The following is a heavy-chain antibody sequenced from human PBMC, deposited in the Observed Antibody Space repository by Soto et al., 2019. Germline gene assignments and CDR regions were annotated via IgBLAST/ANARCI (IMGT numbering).Heavy chain of an antibody. CDR1: GFTFRYHV. D-gene: IGHD4-17*01. CDR3: LNGDYY. CDR2: INRGGNI. Sequence: EEQLVESGGGLVQPGGSLRLSCVASGFTFRYHVMNWVRQAPGEGLEWVSSINRGGNIYYAESVRGRFTISRDNARNSLYLQMNSRRADDTAVYYCLNGDYYVGQGTLVTVSS. V-gene: IGHV3-48*01. J-gene: IGHJ4*02.